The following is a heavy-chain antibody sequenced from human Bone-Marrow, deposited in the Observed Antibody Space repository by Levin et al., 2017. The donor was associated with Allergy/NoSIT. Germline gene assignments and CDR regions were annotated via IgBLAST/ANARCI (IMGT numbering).Heavy chain of an antibody. CDR2: ISGSGGST. CDR1: GFTFSSYA. CDR3: AKGHVDIVATMNNDFDY. V-gene: IGHV3-23*01. D-gene: IGHD5-12*01. J-gene: IGHJ4*02. Sequence: GGSLRLSCAASGFTFSSYAMSWVRQAPGKGLEWVSAISGSGGSTYYADSVKGRFTISRDNSKNTLYLQMNSLRAEDTAVYYCAKGHVDIVATMNNDFDYWGQGTLVTVSS.